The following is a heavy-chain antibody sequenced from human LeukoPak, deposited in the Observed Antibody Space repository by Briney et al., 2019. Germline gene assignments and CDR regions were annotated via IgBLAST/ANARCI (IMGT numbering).Heavy chain of an antibody. CDR3: ARTLPGGLIDY. Sequence: ASVKVSCKASGYTFTSYDINWVRQASGQGLEWMGWMSPKSANTGYAQKFQGRVTITRDTSKSTAYMELSSLTSEDTAVYFCARTLPGGLIDYWGQGTLVTVSS. V-gene: IGHV1-8*01. D-gene: IGHD3-10*01. CDR1: GYTFTSYD. CDR2: MSPKSANT. J-gene: IGHJ4*02.